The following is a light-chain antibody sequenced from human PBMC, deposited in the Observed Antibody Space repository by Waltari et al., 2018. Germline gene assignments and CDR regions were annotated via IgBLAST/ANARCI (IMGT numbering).Light chain of an antibody. CDR3: AAWDDSLSGFV. CDR1: RSNIGRTA. J-gene: IGLJ1*01. V-gene: IGLV1-44*01. CDR2: TND. Sequence: QSVLTQPPSASGTPGQRVTISCSGSRSNIGRTAVNWYQQVPGTAPKLLIYTNDQRPSGVPDRFSGSKSGTSASLAISGLQSEDEAGYYCAAWDDSLSGFVFGTGTKVTVL.